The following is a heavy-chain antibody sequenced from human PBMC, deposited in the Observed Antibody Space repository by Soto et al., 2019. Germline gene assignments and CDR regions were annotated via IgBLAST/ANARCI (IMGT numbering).Heavy chain of an antibody. CDR2: IYPGDSNT. J-gene: IGHJ6*01. Sequence: GESLKISCRGSGYTFTDYWIVWVRQMPGKGLEWMGVIYPGDSNTKYSPSFQGQVTLSADKSITTAYLQWNSLKDSDTAVYYCARHQAGYFEHDFYYYGMDAWGQGTTATV. CDR3: ARHQAGYFEHDFYYYGMDA. CDR1: GYTFTDYW. D-gene: IGHD3-9*01. V-gene: IGHV5-51*01.